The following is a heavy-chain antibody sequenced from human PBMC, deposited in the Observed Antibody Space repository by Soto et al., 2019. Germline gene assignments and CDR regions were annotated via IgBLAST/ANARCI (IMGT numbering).Heavy chain of an antibody. J-gene: IGHJ3*02. Sequence: SATLSLTCTVSGGSISSGGYYWSWIRQHPGKGLEWIGYIYYSGSTYYNPSLKSRVTISVDTSKNQFSLKLSSVTAADTAVYYCARDRVVGATSDAFDIWGQETMVTVSS. D-gene: IGHD1-26*01. CDR1: GGSISSGGYY. CDR3: ARDRVVGATSDAFDI. CDR2: IYYSGST. V-gene: IGHV4-31*03.